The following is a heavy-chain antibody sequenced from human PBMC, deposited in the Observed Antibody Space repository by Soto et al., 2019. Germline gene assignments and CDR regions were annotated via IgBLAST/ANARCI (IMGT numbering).Heavy chain of an antibody. Sequence: SETLSLTCTVSGGSISSGDYYWSWIRQPPGKGLEWIGYIYYSGSTYYNPSLQSRVTISVDTSKNQFSLKLSSVTAADTAVYYCARAHDIPAAGGMDVWGQGTTVTVSS. CDR1: GGSISSGDYY. CDR3: ARAHDIPAAGGMDV. V-gene: IGHV4-30-4*01. D-gene: IGHD3-9*01. J-gene: IGHJ6*02. CDR2: IYYSGST.